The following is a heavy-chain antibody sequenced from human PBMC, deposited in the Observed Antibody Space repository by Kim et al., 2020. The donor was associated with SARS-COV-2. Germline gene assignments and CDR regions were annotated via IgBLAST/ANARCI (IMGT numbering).Heavy chain of an antibody. V-gene: IGHV1-69*06. CDR3: ARDWQEITLIGEGANWYFDL. CDR1: GGSFSGYA. CDR2: IIPIFGRT. J-gene: IGHJ2*01. Sequence: SVKVSCKASGGSFSGYAITWVRQAPGQGLEWMGGIIPIFGRTNYAQKFQGRVTLTADKSTNTAYMELSSLRSEDTAVYYCARDWQEITLIGEGANWYFDLWGRGTPVTVSS. D-gene: IGHD3-22*01.